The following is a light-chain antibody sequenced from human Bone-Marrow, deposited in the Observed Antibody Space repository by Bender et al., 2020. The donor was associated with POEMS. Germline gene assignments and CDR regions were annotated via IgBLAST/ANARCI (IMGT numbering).Light chain of an antibody. Sequence: QSALTQPPSASGSPGQPVAISCTGTSSDVGGYNYVSWYQHYPGKPPKLIIYDVSIRPSGVSNPFSVPKSGFTASLTISGLQTEDEADYFCCSYAGTYTYVFGSGTTVTVL. V-gene: IGLV2-11*01. CDR2: DVS. CDR3: CSYAGTYTYV. J-gene: IGLJ1*01. CDR1: SSDVGGYNY.